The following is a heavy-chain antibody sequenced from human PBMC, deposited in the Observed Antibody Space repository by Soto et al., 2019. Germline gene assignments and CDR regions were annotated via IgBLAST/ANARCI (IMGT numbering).Heavy chain of an antibody. CDR2: INPSGGST. CDR1: GYTFTSYY. CDR3: AREGVVVAARDYYYGMDV. D-gene: IGHD2-15*01. V-gene: IGHV1-46*01. Sequence: SVKVSCKASGYTFTSYYMHWVRQAPGQGLEWMGIINPSGGSTSYAQKFQGRVTMTRDTSTSTVYMELSSLRSEDTAVYYCAREGVVVAARDYYYGMDVWGQGTTVTVSS. J-gene: IGHJ6*02.